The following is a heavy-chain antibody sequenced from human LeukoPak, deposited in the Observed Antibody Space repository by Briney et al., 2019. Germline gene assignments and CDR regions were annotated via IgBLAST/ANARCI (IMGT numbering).Heavy chain of an antibody. CDR3: TTDSAWFGELFEWFDP. CDR1: GFTFSSYA. CDR2: ISGSGGIT. Sequence: GGSLRLSCAASGFTFSSYAMSWVRQAPGKGLEWVSAISGSGGITYHADSVKGRFTISRDNSKNTLYLQMKSLKTEDTAVYYCTTDSAWFGELFEWFDPWGQGTLVTVSS. J-gene: IGHJ5*02. D-gene: IGHD3-10*01. V-gene: IGHV3-23*01.